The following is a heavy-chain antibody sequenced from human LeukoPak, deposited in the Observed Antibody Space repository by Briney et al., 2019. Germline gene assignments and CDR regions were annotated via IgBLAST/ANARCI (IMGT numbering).Heavy chain of an antibody. V-gene: IGHV3-21*01. Sequence: PGGSLRLSCAASGFTFSTYAISWVRQAPGKGLEWVSCISSTSNYIFYADSVRGRLTISRDNAKNSLYLQMNSLRAEDTAVYYCARDGWIGVSPGYYFDYWGQGTLVTVSS. D-gene: IGHD3-3*01. CDR1: GFTFSTYA. J-gene: IGHJ4*02. CDR3: ARDGWIGVSPGYYFDY. CDR2: ISSTSNYI.